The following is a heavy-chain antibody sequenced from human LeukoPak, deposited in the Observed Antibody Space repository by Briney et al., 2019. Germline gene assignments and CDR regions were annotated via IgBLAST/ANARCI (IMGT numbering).Heavy chain of an antibody. J-gene: IGHJ3*02. D-gene: IGHD3-22*01. Sequence: SETLSLTCTVSGYSISSGYYWSWIRQPPGKGLEWIGEINHSGSTNYNPSLKSRVTISVDTSKNQFSLKLSSVTAADTAVYYCAVKAYSYYYDSSGYPLDAFDIWGQGTMVTVSS. V-gene: IGHV4-38-2*02. CDR3: AVKAYSYYYDSSGYPLDAFDI. CDR1: GYSISSGYY. CDR2: INHSGST.